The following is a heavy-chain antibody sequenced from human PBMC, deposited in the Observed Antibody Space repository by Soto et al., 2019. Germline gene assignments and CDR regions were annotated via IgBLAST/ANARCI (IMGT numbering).Heavy chain of an antibody. CDR1: GGSISSGGYY. D-gene: IGHD1-26*01. CDR2: IYYSGST. V-gene: IGHV4-31*03. CDR3: AIRYSGTYPTYFEY. Sequence: SETLSLTCTVSGGSISSGGYYWSWIRQHPGKGLEWIGYIYYSGSTYYNPSLKSRVTISVDTSKNQFSLKLSSVTAADTAVYYCAIRYSGTYPTYFEYWGHGTLVTVSS. J-gene: IGHJ4*01.